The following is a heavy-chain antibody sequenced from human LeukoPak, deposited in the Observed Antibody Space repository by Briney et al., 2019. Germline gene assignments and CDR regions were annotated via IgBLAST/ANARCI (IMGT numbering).Heavy chain of an antibody. V-gene: IGHV3-9*01. D-gene: IGHD2-21*02. J-gene: IGHJ2*01. CDR2: ISWNSGSI. CDR1: GFILSDYY. CDR3: AKGSGHIVVVTAYLYFDL. Sequence: SLRLSCVVSGFILSDYYMSWISQAPGRGLEWGSGISWNSGSIGYADSVKGRFTISRDNAKNSLYLQMNSLRAEDTALYYCAKGSGHIVVVTAYLYFDLWGRGTLVTVSS.